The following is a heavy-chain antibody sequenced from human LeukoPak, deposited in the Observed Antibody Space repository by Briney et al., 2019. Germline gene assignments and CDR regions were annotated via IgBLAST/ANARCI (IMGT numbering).Heavy chain of an antibody. J-gene: IGHJ4*02. V-gene: IGHV1-69*04. CDR1: GGTFSSYA. Sequence: ASVKVSCKASGGTFSSYAISWVRQAPGQGLEWMGRIIPSLGIANYAQKFQGRVTITADKSTSTAYMELSSLRSEDTAVYYCARDQNTMVRGVIITGDYWGQGTLVTVSS. CDR2: IIPSLGIA. CDR3: ARDQNTMVRGVIITGDY. D-gene: IGHD3-10*01.